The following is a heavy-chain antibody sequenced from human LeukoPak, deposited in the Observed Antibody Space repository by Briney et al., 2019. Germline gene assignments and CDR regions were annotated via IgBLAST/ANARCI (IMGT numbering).Heavy chain of an antibody. D-gene: IGHD2-15*01. CDR3: AREYSTGFDP. J-gene: IGHJ5*02. CDR1: GFTFSRYW. CDR2: INSDGSST. Sequence: PGGSLRLSCAASGFTFSRYWMHWVRQGPGKGLVWVSHINSDGSSTSYADSVKGRFTISRDNAKNTLYLQMNSLRAEDTAVYYCAREYSTGFDPWGQGALVTVSS. V-gene: IGHV3-74*01.